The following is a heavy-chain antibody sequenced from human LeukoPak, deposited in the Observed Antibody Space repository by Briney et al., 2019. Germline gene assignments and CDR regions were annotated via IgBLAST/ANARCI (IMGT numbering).Heavy chain of an antibody. CDR2: INHSGST. CDR3: ARREYDNVWGSYRPDY. J-gene: IGHJ4*02. D-gene: IGHD3-16*02. V-gene: IGHV4-34*01. Sequence: SETLSLTGAVYGGSSTDDYWSWIRQPAGQGLQSTGEINHSGSTNYNPSLKSRVTISVDTSKNQFSLKLSSVTAADTAVYYCARREYDNVWGSYRPDYWGQGTLVTVSS. CDR1: GGSSTDDY.